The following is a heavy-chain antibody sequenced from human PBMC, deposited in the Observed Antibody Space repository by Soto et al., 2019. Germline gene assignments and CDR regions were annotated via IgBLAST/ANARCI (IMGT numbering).Heavy chain of an antibody. Sequence: EVQLLESGGGLVQPGGSLRLSCAASGFTFSSYAMSWVRQAPGKGLEWVSAISGSGGSTYYADSVKGRFTISRDNSKNTLYLQLNSLRAEDTAVYYCAKDHLVVTAITLRYWGQGSLVTVSS. J-gene: IGHJ4*02. D-gene: IGHD2-21*02. CDR1: GFTFSSYA. CDR3: AKDHLVVTAITLRY. CDR2: ISGSGGST. V-gene: IGHV3-23*01.